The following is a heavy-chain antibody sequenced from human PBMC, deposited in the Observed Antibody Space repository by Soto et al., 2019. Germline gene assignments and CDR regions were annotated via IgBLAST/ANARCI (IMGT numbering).Heavy chain of an antibody. D-gene: IGHD4-17*01. CDR1: GYTFTSYG. CDR3: ARDFWPTTVTTRASIYYYYYMDV. J-gene: IGHJ6*03. V-gene: IGHV1-18*01. Sequence: ASVKVSCKASGYTFTSYGISWVRQAPGQGLEWMGWISAYNGNTNYAQKLQGRVTMTTDTSTRTAYMGLGSLRSDDTAVYYCARDFWPTTVTTRASIYYYYYMDVWGKGTTVTVSS. CDR2: ISAYNGNT.